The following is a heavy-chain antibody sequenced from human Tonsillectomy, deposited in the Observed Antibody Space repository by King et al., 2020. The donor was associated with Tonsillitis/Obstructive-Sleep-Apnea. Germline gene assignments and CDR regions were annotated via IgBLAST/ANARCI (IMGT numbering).Heavy chain of an antibody. Sequence: QLQESGPGLVKPSQTLSLTCTVSGGSISSGDYYWRWIRQHPGKGLEWIWYIYYSGSTYYNPSLKSRVTISVDTSKNKFSLKLSSMTAADTAVYYCATDKPDYAHCFDIWGQGTMVTVSS. CDR2: IYYSGST. CDR3: ATDKPDYAHCFDI. J-gene: IGHJ3*02. CDR1: GGSISSGDYY. V-gene: IGHV4-31*03. D-gene: IGHD4-17*01.